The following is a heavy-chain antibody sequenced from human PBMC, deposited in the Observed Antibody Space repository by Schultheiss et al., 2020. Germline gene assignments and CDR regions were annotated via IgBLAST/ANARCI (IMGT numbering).Heavy chain of an antibody. CDR2: INPNSGGT. J-gene: IGHJ6*02. CDR3: ARDYSTDYGDYYGMDV. CDR1: GYTFTSYY. D-gene: IGHD4-17*01. Sequence: ASVKVSCKASGYTFTSYYMHWVRQAPGQGLEWMGWINPNSGGTNYAQKFQGRVTMTRDTSISTAYMELSRLRSDDTAVYYCARDYSTDYGDYYGMDVWGQGTTVTVSS. V-gene: IGHV1-2*02.